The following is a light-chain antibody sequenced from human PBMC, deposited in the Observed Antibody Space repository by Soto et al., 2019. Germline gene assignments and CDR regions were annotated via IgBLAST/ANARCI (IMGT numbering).Light chain of an antibody. J-gene: IGKJ4*01. CDR2: GAS. V-gene: IGKV3-15*01. CDR1: HSVYSR. CDR3: QHYTNWPLT. Sequence: EIVMTQSPATLSVSPGERATLSCRASHSVYSRLAWYQQKPGQAPRLLIYGASTRATGLPARFSGSGSGTEVTLTISSLQSEDFAVYYCQHYTNWPLTFGGGTKVEIK.